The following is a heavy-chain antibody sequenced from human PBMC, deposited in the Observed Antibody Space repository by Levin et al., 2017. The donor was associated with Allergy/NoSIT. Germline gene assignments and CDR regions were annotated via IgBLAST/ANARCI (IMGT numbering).Heavy chain of an antibody. Sequence: LAGGSLRLSCAASGFTFTNFEMNWVRQAPGKGLEWVSYIGGSSSTIYYADSVKGRFIISRDNAKKSLYLQMNSLRAEDTAVYYCARDPWVTWEDYGLDVWGQGTTVTVSS. CDR2: IGGSSSTI. D-gene: IGHD1-26*01. J-gene: IGHJ6*02. V-gene: IGHV3-48*03. CDR1: GFTFTNFE. CDR3: ARDPWVTWEDYGLDV.